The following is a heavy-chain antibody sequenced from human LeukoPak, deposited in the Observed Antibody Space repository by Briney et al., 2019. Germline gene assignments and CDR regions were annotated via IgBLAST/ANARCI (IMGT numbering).Heavy chain of an antibody. CDR1: GYTFTDYY. Sequence: ASVRVSCKASGYTFTDYYIHWVRQAPGQGLQWMGYINPNSGGTNSAHKSQGRVTVARDTSISTAYMELTRLRSDDTAVYYCARSYGSGRRDAFDIWGQGTMVTVSS. D-gene: IGHD3-10*01. J-gene: IGHJ3*02. CDR2: INPNSGGT. V-gene: IGHV1-2*02. CDR3: ARSYGSGRRDAFDI.